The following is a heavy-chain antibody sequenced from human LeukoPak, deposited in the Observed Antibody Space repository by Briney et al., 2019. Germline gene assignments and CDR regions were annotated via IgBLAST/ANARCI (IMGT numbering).Heavy chain of an antibody. CDR3: VRDPRSFHF. V-gene: IGHV3-7*01. J-gene: IGHJ1*01. CDR1: GFTFGSHW. Sequence: GGSLRLSCAASGFTFGSHWMSWVRQAPGKGLEWVADINQDGSDKHYVDSVKGRFTISRDNAESSLYLQVNSLRAEDTAVCYCVRDPRSFHFWGQGTLVTISS. CDR2: INQDGSDK. D-gene: IGHD3-16*02.